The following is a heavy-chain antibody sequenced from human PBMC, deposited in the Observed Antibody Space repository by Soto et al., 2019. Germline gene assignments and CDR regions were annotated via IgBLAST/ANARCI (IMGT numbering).Heavy chain of an antibody. J-gene: IGHJ3*02. D-gene: IGHD3-10*01. CDR2: IIPILGIA. CDR3: ARSYGSGSYYAFDI. V-gene: IGHV1-69*10. Sequence: ASVKVSCKASGGTFSSYAISWVRQAPGQGLEWMGGIIPILGIANYAQKFQGRVTITADKSTSTAYMELSSLRSEDTAVYYCARSYGSGSYYAFDIWGQGTMVTVSS. CDR1: GGTFSSYA.